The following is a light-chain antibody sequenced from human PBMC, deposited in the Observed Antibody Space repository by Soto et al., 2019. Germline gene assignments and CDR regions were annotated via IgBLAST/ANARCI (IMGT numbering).Light chain of an antibody. CDR2: GVS. CDR1: QSVSSN. V-gene: IGKV3-15*01. Sequence: ETVMTQSPATLSVSPGERTTLSCRASQSVSSNLAWYQQRPGQAPRLLIYGVSTRATGIPARFSGSGSGTEFTLTISSLQSEDFAVCYCQQYNNWPLTFGGGTKVEIK. CDR3: QQYNNWPLT. J-gene: IGKJ4*01.